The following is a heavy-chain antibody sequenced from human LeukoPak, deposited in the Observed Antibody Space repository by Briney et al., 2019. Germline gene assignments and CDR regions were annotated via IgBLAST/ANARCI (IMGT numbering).Heavy chain of an antibody. CDR2: IWHDGSNK. CDR1: GFVLSSYG. Sequence: GGSLRLSCEASGFVLSSYGMHWVRQTPGKGLEWVAVIWHDGSNKHYRDSVKGRFTITRDNSLNILFLQMDSPRADDTAVYYCARIIINSGYSYGIDFWGQGTLVTVSS. J-gene: IGHJ4*02. D-gene: IGHD5-18*01. CDR3: ARIIINSGYSYGIDF. V-gene: IGHV3-33*01.